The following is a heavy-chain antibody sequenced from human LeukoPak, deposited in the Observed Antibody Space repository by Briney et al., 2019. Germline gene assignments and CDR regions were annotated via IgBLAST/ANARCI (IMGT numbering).Heavy chain of an antibody. CDR2: INGGGIIT. J-gene: IGHJ6*03. V-gene: IGHV3-23*01. Sequence: PGGSLRLSCAASGFTFTGYAMTWVRQAPGKRLEWVSAINGGGIITYYADSVSGRFTISRDNSKNTLYLQMNSLRAEDTAVYYCARGDNWNYRGYYYYMDVWGKGTTVTVSS. CDR3: ARGDNWNYRGYYYYMDV. CDR1: GFTFTGYA. D-gene: IGHD1-7*01.